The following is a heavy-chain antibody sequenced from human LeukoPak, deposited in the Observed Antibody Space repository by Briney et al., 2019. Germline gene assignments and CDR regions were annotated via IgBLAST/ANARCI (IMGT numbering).Heavy chain of an antibody. Sequence: GGSLRLSCAASGFTFSSYAMSWVRRAPGKGLEWVSGISISGGSASYADSVKGRFTISRDNAKNSLYLQMNSLRAEDTAVYYCARGGYFDWLVYYFDYWGQGTLVTVSS. CDR1: GFTFSSYA. V-gene: IGHV3-23*01. J-gene: IGHJ4*02. CDR3: ARGGYFDWLVYYFDY. CDR2: ISISGGSA. D-gene: IGHD3-9*01.